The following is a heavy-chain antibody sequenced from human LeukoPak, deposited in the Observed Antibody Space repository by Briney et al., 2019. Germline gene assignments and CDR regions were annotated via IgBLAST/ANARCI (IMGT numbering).Heavy chain of an antibody. Sequence: SETLSLTCAVSGGSFSGYYWTWIRQSPGKGLEWIGEINHSGSTNYNPSLTRRVTMSVDTSKNQFSLNLRAATAADTAVYYCARARRGYVRLDYWGQGTLVTVSS. CDR3: ARARRGYVRLDY. CDR1: GGSFSGYY. CDR2: INHSGST. V-gene: IGHV4-34*01. D-gene: IGHD5-12*01. J-gene: IGHJ4*02.